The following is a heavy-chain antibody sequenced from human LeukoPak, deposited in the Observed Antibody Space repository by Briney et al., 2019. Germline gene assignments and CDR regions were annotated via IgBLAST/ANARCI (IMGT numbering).Heavy chain of an antibody. V-gene: IGHV3-9*01. D-gene: IGHD1-26*01. CDR2: ISWNSGSI. Sequence: PGRSLRHSCAASGFTFDDYAMHWVRQAPGKGLEWVSGISWNSGSIGYADSVKGRFTISRDNAKNSLYLQMNSLRAEDTALYYCAKDMVGGRNDYYYGMDVWGQGTTVTVSS. CDR3: AKDMVGGRNDYYYGMDV. J-gene: IGHJ6*02. CDR1: GFTFDDYA.